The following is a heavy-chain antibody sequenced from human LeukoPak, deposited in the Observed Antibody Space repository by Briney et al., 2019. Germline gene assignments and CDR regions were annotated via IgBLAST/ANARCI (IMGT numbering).Heavy chain of an antibody. CDR3: ATKNWNHLDY. D-gene: IGHD1-1*01. Sequence: SVKVSCKASGGTFRSYAITWARQAPGQGLEWMGGIIPIFGTTNYAQKFQGRVTMTEDTSTDTAYMELSSLRSEDTAVYYCATKNWNHLDYWGQGTLVTVSS. CDR2: IIPIFGTT. V-gene: IGHV1-69*06. J-gene: IGHJ4*02. CDR1: GGTFRSYA.